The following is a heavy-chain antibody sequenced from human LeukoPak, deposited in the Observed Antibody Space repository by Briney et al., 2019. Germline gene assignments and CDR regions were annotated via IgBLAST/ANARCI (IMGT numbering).Heavy chain of an antibody. CDR1: GGTFSSCA. CDR3: ARKESGFYYGSGSYYNPLDY. CDR2: IIPIFGTA. D-gene: IGHD3-10*01. V-gene: IGHV1-69*13. J-gene: IGHJ4*02. Sequence: GASVKVSCKASGGTFSSCAISWVRQVPGQGLEWMGGIIPIFGTANYAQKFQGRVTITADESTSTAYMELSSLRSEDTAVYYCARKESGFYYGSGSYYNPLDYWGQGTLVTVSS.